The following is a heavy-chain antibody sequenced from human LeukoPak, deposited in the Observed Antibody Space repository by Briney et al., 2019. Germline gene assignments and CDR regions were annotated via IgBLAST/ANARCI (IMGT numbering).Heavy chain of an antibody. J-gene: IGHJ6*02. CDR1: GFTFISYG. CDR3: ARDYDILTGSMDV. D-gene: IGHD3-9*01. Sequence: GGSLGPSCAASGFTFISYGMHWVRKAPGKGLEGVAVIWYDGSNKYYADSVKGRFTISRDNSKNTLYLQMNSLRAEDTAVYYCARDYDILTGSMDVWGQGTTVTVSS. V-gene: IGHV3-30*19. CDR2: IWYDGSNK.